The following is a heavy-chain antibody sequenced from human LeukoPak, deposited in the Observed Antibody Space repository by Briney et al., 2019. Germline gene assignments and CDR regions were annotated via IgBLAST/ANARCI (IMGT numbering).Heavy chain of an antibody. CDR2: IYHSGST. D-gene: IGHD1-7*01. V-gene: IGHV4-38-2*02. CDR3: AGHGTDKAGWFDP. J-gene: IGHJ5*02. Sequence: PSETLSLTCTVSGYSISSGYYWGWIRQPPGKGLEWIGSIYHSGSTYYNPSLKSRVTISVDTSKNQFSLKLSSETAAGTAVYYCAGHGTDKAGWFDPWGQGTLVTVSS. CDR1: GYSISSGYY.